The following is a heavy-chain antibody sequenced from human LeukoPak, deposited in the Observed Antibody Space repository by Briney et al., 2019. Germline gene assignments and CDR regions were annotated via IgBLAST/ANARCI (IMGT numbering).Heavy chain of an antibody. CDR3: ASPISYGGFDWLLLDY. CDR1: GYTFTSYY. D-gene: IGHD3-9*01. CDR2: INHRGGST. V-gene: IGHV1-46*01. Sequence: ATVKVSCKASGYTFTSYYMHWVRQDPGQGLEWMGIINHRGGSTSYAQKFQGRVTITADKSTSTAYMELSSLRSEDTAVYYCASPISYGGFDWLLLDYWGQGTLVTVSS. J-gene: IGHJ4*02.